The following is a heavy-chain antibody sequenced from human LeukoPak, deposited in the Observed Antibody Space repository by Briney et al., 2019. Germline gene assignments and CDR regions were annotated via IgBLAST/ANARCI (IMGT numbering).Heavy chain of an antibody. D-gene: IGHD1-26*01. J-gene: IGHJ4*02. CDR3: ARDGRSSGSFPYFDY. Sequence: PSETLSLTCTVSGGSISSYYWSWIRQPPGKGLEWIGYIYYSGSTNYNPSLKSRVTISVDTSKNQFSLKLSSVTAADTAVYYCARDGRSSGSFPYFDYWGQGILVTVSS. V-gene: IGHV4-59*12. CDR1: GGSISSYY. CDR2: IYYSGST.